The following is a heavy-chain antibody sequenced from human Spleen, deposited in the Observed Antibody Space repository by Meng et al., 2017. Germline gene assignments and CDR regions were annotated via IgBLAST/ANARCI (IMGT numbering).Heavy chain of an antibody. CDR1: GGSFSGYY. Sequence: QVLHPQWGAGLLKHSGTLSPTCAGYGGSFSGYYWNWIRQPPGKGLEWIGEINHSGSTNYNPSLKSRVTISVETSKNQFSLKLSSVTAADTAVYYCARGRGLGYYGHWGQGTLVTVSS. D-gene: IGHD3-10*01. V-gene: IGHV4-34*01. J-gene: IGHJ4*02. CDR2: INHSGST. CDR3: ARGRGLGYYGH.